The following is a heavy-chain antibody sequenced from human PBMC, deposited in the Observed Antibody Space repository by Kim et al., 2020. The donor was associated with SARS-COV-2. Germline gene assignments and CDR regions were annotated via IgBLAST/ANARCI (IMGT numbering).Heavy chain of an antibody. CDR1: GFTFSRYA. Sequence: GGSLRLSCAASGFTFSRYAMSWVRQAPGKGLEWVSAMSGSGGSTYYADSVKGRFPISRDNSKNTLYLQMNSLRAEDTAVYYCAKAPGYDILTVYYNYYYYYGMXVWGQGTTVTVSS. CDR2: MSGSGGST. V-gene: IGHV3-23*01. J-gene: IGHJ6*02. D-gene: IGHD3-9*01. CDR3: AKAPGYDILTVYYNYYYYYGMXV.